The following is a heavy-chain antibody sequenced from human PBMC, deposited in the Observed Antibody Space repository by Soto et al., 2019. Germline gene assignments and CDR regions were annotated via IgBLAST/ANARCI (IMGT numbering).Heavy chain of an antibody. Sequence: GGSLRLSCAASGFTFSNYAMTWVRQAPGKGLEWVSRISGSGGDTYYADSVKGRFTISRDNSKNTLYLHMSSLRAEDTAVYYCAKGYYGSGSYDYWGQGTLVTVSS. CDR2: ISGSGGDT. CDR1: GFTFSNYA. V-gene: IGHV3-23*01. D-gene: IGHD3-10*01. CDR3: AKGYYGSGSYDY. J-gene: IGHJ4*02.